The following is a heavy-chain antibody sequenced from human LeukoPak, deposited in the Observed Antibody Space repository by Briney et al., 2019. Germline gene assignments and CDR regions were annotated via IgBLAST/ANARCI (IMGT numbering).Heavy chain of an antibody. J-gene: IGHJ2*01. CDR1: GVSISSYY. CDR2: IYYSGST. V-gene: IGHV4-59*01. Sequence: SETLSLTCTVSGVSISSYYWSWIRQPPGKGLEWIGYIYYSGSTNYNPSLKSRVTISVDTSKNQFSLKLSSVTAADTAVYSCARARYYESSGYPNWYFDLWGRGTQVTVSS. D-gene: IGHD3-22*01. CDR3: ARARYYESSGYPNWYFDL.